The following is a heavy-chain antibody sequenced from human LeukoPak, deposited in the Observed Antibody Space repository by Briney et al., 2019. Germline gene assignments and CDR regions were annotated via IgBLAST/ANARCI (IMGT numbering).Heavy chain of an antibody. CDR3: ARLPSSSSPRRQFDV. CDR1: GGSFSGYY. D-gene: IGHD6-13*01. V-gene: IGHV4-34*01. CDR2: INHSGST. J-gene: IGHJ2*01. Sequence: SETLSLTCAVYGGSFSGYYWSWIRQPPGKGLEWIGEINHSGSTNYNPSLKSRVTISVDTSKNQFSLKLTSVTAADTAVYYCARLPSSSSPRRQFDVWGRGTLVTVSS.